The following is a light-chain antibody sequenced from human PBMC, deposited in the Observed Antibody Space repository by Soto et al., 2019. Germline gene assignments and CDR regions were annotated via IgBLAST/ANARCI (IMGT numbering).Light chain of an antibody. J-gene: IGKJ5*01. Sequence: DVQMTQSPSTLSASVGDRVTITCRASQSINNLLAWYQQKPGKAPKFLIYDVSTLKSGVPSRFSGSGSGTEFTLTISSLEPEDFAVYYCQQRSNWPLTFGQGTRLEIK. V-gene: IGKV1-5*01. CDR2: DVS. CDR3: QQRSNWPLT. CDR1: QSINNL.